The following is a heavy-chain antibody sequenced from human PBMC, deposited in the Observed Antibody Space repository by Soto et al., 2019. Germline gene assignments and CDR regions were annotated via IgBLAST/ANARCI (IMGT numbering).Heavy chain of an antibody. V-gene: IGHV3-33*01. CDR3: ARNKKRYFDWWDFDY. J-gene: IGHJ4*02. CDR1: GFTFSSYG. D-gene: IGHD3-9*01. CDR2: IWYDGSNK. Sequence: QVQLVESGGGVVQPGRSLRLSCAASGFTFSSYGMHWVRQAPGKGLEWVAVIWYDGSNKYYADSVKGRFTISRDNSKHPLYLEMNRLRAEDTAVYYCARNKKRYFDWWDFDYWGQGTLVTVSS.